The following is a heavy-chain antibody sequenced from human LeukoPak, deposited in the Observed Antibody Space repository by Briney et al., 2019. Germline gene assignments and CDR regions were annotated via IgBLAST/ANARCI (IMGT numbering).Heavy chain of an antibody. Sequence: GGSLRLSCTTSGFNFRAYWMGWVRQAPGKGLEWVSSISSSSSYIYYADSVKGRFTISRDNAKNSLYLQMNSLRAEDTAVYYCARGFEQQLADYWGQGTLVTVSS. CDR1: GFNFRAYW. V-gene: IGHV3-21*01. J-gene: IGHJ4*02. CDR2: ISSSSSYI. CDR3: ARGFEQQLADY. D-gene: IGHD6-13*01.